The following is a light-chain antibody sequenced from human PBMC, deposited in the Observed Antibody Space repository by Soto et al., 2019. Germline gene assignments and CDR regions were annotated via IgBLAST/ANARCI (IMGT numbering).Light chain of an antibody. J-gene: IGKJ4*01. V-gene: IGKV3-11*01. CDR2: DAF. CDR3: QQRSDWPPVT. Sequence: EIVLTQSPATLSLSPGERATLSCRASQSVGSYLAWYQQKPGQAPRLLIYDAFNRATGIPARFSGSGSGTDFTHTISRLEPEDFAVYYCQQRSDWPPVTFGGGTKVEIK. CDR1: QSVGSY.